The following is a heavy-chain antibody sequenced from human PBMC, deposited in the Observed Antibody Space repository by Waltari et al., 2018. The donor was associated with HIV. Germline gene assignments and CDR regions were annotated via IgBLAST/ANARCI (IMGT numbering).Heavy chain of an antibody. CDR3: ATSSSADAH. D-gene: IGHD2-2*01. V-gene: IGHV3-7*03. CDR2: IKYDGTER. J-gene: IGHJ4*02. Sequence: EEQLVESGGGLVQPGESLRLSCVASGFTFTSNWMRWFRQAPGKGLEWVASIKYDGTERKYADSVKGRFTTSRDNAKTSLFLEMHNLRVEDTGIYSCATSSSADAHWGQGTLVTVSS. CDR1: GFTFTSNW.